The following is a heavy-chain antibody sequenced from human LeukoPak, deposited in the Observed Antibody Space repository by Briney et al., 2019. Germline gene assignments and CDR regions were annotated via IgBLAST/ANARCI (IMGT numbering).Heavy chain of an antibody. V-gene: IGHV1-69*05. Sequence: ASVKVSCKASGGTFSSYAISWVRQAPGQGLEWMGGIIPIFGTANYAQKFQGRVTITTDESTSTAYMELSSLRSEDTAVYYCARRGYDPADGYFQHWGQGTLVTVPS. D-gene: IGHD5-18*01. J-gene: IGHJ1*01. CDR3: ARRGYDPADGYFQH. CDR2: IIPIFGTA. CDR1: GGTFSSYA.